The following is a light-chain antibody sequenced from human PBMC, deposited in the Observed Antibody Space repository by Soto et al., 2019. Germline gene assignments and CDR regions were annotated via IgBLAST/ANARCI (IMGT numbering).Light chain of an antibody. J-gene: IGKJ1*01. V-gene: IGKV3-20*01. CDR1: QSVSSSY. CDR3: QQYGSSLTWT. CDR2: GAS. Sequence: EIVLTQSPGTLSLSPGERATLSCRASQSVSSSYLAWYQQKTGQAPRLLIYGASSRATGIPDRFSGSGSGTDFTLTISRMEPEDVAVYYCQQYGSSLTWTFGQGTKVEIK.